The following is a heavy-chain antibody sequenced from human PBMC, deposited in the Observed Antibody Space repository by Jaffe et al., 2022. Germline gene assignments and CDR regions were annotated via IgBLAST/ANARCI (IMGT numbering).Heavy chain of an antibody. CDR2: ISYSGVTT. J-gene: IGHJ5*02. D-gene: IGHD4-17*01. V-gene: IGHV3-48*03. CDR3: ARDSGPYGDFGLDWFDT. CDR1: GFTFSSYE. Sequence: EVLLVESGGGLVQPGGSLRLSCAASGFTFSSYEMNWVRQAPGKGLEWVAYISYSGVTTYYADSVKGRFTISRDNAHSSLHLEMSSLRGDDAAIYYCARDSGPYGDFGLDWFDTWGQGTQVTVSS.